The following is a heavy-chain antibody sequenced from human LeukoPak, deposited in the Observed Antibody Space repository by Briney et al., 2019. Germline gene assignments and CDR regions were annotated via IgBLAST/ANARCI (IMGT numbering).Heavy chain of an antibody. CDR3: ARLLNYDSSGYYGYYFGY. J-gene: IGHJ4*02. CDR2: IYYSGST. V-gene: IGHV4-39*01. CDR1: GGSISSSSYY. Sequence: SETLSLTCTVSGGSISSSSYYWGWIRQPPGKGLEWIGSIYYSGSTYYNPSLKSRVTISVDTSKNQFSLKLSSVTAADTAVYYCARLLNYDSSGYYGYYFGYWGQGTLVTVSS. D-gene: IGHD3-22*01.